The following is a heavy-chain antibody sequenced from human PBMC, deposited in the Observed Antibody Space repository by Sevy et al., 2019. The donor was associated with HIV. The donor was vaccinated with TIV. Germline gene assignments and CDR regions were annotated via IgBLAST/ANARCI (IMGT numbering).Heavy chain of an antibody. CDR1: GFSFSSYA. CDR3: ARYDFFSGSSASTNLFDF. D-gene: IGHD3-3*01. V-gene: IGHV3-21*01. J-gene: IGHJ4*02. CDR2: ISSSNIKI. Sequence: GGSLRLSCAASGFSFSSYAMSWIRQAPGKGLEWISSISSSNIKINYAASAKGRFTIPRDNAQESVYLQMDSLRAEDTAVYFCARYDFFSGSSASTNLFDFWGRGTLVTVSS.